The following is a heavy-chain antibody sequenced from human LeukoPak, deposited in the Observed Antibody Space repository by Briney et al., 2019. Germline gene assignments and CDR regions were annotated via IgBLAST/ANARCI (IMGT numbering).Heavy chain of an antibody. CDR3: AREGYDSSGYYFKNFDY. V-gene: IGHV3-21*01. Sequence: GGSLRLSCAASGFTFSSYSMNWVRQAPGKGLEWVSSISSSSSYIYYADSVKGRFTISRDNAKNSLYLQMNSLRAEDTAVYYCAREGYDSSGYYFKNFDYWGQGTLVTVSS. CDR2: ISSSSSYI. J-gene: IGHJ4*02. CDR1: GFTFSSYS. D-gene: IGHD3-22*01.